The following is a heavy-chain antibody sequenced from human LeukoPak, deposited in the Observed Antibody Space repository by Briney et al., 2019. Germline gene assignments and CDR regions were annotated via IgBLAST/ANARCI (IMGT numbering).Heavy chain of an antibody. Sequence: PGGSLRLSCAASGFTFSSYAMHWVRQAPDKGLEWVAIISYDGSNKYYADSVKGRFTISRDNSKNTLYLQMDSLRAEDTAVYYCAKDVAVAGADYWGQGTLVTVSS. CDR3: AKDVAVAGADY. CDR2: ISYDGSNK. J-gene: IGHJ4*02. V-gene: IGHV3-30-3*01. CDR1: GFTFSSYA. D-gene: IGHD6-19*01.